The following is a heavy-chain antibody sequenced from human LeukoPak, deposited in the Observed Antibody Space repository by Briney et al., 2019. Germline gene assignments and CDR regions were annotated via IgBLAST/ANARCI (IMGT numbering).Heavy chain of an antibody. J-gene: IGHJ3*02. Sequence: PSETLSLTCSVSGGSVNLYYWTWIRQSPGKGLEWIGYISYSGNVYYNPSLKSRVTITLATSKKQVSLRLSSVTAADTAVYFCARDFARNSGDYGNDGFDIWGQGTMVTVS. CDR1: GGSVNLYY. D-gene: IGHD4-17*01. V-gene: IGHV4-59*02. CDR3: ARDFARNSGDYGNDGFDI. CDR2: ISYSGNV.